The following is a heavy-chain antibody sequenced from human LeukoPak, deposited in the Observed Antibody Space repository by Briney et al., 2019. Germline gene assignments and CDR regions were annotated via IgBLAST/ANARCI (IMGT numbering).Heavy chain of an antibody. CDR3: ARTRSISWYYFDY. J-gene: IGHJ4*02. CDR2: IYYSGST. V-gene: IGHV4-59*01. D-gene: IGHD6-13*01. CDR1: GGSISSYY. Sequence: SETLSLTCTVSGGSISSYYWSWIRQPPGKGLEWVGYIYYSGSTTYNPSLKSRATISVDTSKNQFSLKLSSVTAADTAVYYCARTRSISWYYFDYWGQGTLVTVSS.